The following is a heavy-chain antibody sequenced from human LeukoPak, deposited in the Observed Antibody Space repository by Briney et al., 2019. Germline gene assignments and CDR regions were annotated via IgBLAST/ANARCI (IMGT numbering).Heavy chain of an antibody. D-gene: IGHD4-11*01. CDR1: GGSISSYY. V-gene: IGHV3-7*01. CDR2: IKQDGSEK. CDR3: ARDRKLEAYSNYAFDY. J-gene: IGHJ4*02. Sequence: ETLSLTCTVSGGSISSYYWSWIRQPPGKGLEWVANIKQDGSEKYYVDSVKGRFTISRDNAKNSLYLQMNSLRAEDTAVYYCARDRKLEAYSNYAFDYWGQGTLVTVSS.